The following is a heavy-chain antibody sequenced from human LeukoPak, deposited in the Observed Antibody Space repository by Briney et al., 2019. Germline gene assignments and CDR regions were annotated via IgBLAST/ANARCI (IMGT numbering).Heavy chain of an antibody. CDR3: VRDQAYAFDI. V-gene: IGHV3-48*01. CDR2: IRSRDGTV. CDR1: GFTFNYYS. Sequence: GGSLRLSCVASGFTFNYYSMNWARQAPGKGLEWISYIRSRDGTVSYADSVEGRFTISTDTAKTSLFLQMNGLSADDTAVYYCVRDQAYAFDIWGQGTMVTVSS. J-gene: IGHJ3*02.